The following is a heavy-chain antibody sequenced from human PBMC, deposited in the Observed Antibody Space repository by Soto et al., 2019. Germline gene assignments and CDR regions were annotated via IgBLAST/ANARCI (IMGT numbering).Heavy chain of an antibody. J-gene: IGHJ5*02. CDR3: ARSYSGSWYWETKNWFDP. D-gene: IGHD6-13*01. CDR1: GGSISSSNW. CDR2: IYHSGST. Sequence: SETLSLTCAVSGGSISSSNWWSWVRQPPGKGLEWIGEIYHSGSTNYNPSLKSRVTISVDKSKNQFSLKLSSVTAADTAVYYCARSYSGSWYWETKNWFDPWGQGTLVTVSS. V-gene: IGHV4-4*02.